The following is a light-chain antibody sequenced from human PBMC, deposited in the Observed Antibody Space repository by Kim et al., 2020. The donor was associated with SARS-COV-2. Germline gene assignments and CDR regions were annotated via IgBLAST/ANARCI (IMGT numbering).Light chain of an antibody. J-gene: IGLJ3*02. CDR1: SLRSYY. Sequence: SSELTQDPAVSVALGQTVRITCQGDSLRSYYASWYQQKPGQAPVLVIYGKNNRPSGIPDRFSGSSSGNTACLTITGAQAEDEADYYCNSRDSSGNHWVFG. CDR3: NSRDSSGNHWV. CDR2: GKN. V-gene: IGLV3-19*01.